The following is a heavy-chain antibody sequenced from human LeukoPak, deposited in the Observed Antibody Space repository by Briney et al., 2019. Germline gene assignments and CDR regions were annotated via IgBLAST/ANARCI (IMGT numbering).Heavy chain of an antibody. CDR3: ARGGLVVVETPCFDY. Sequence: GGSLRLSCAASGFIFSTYSMHWVRQAPGKGLEWVAVTSYDGANKYYADSVKGRFTISRDNSRNTLYLQMNSLRDEDTAIYYCARGGLVVVETPCFDYLGQGTLVAVSS. CDR2: TSYDGANK. J-gene: IGHJ4*02. D-gene: IGHD3-22*01. V-gene: IGHV3-30-3*01. CDR1: GFIFSTYS.